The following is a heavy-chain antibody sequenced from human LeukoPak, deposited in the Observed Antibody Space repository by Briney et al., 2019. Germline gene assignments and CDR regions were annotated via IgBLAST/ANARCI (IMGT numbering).Heavy chain of an antibody. J-gene: IGHJ6*03. CDR2: INPNSGGT. CDR3: AREERYFGYYYYYYMDV. Sequence: ASVKVSCKASGYTFTGYYIHWVRQAPGQGLEWMGWINPNSGGTNYAQKFQGRVTMTRDTSISTAYMELSRLRSDDTAVYYCAREERYFGYYYYYYMDVWGKGTTVTISS. V-gene: IGHV1-2*02. D-gene: IGHD3-9*01. CDR1: GYTFTGYY.